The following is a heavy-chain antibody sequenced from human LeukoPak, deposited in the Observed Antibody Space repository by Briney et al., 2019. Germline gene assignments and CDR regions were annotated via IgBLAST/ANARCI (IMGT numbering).Heavy chain of an antibody. CDR1: GGSISSYY. CDR3: ARGVGGSSGWYPAFDC. Sequence: SETLSLTCTVSGGSISSYYWSWIRQPPGKGLEWIGYIYYSGSTNYNPSLKSRVTMSVDTSMNQFSLKLSSVTAADTAVYYCARGVGGSSGWYPAFDCWGQGTLVAVSS. V-gene: IGHV4-59*01. J-gene: IGHJ4*02. D-gene: IGHD6-19*01. CDR2: IYYSGST.